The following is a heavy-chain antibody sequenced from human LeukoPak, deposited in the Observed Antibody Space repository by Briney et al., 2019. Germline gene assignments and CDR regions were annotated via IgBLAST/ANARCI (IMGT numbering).Heavy chain of an antibody. CDR1: GYTFTSYY. V-gene: IGHV1-46*01. J-gene: IGHJ4*02. CDR2: INPSGGST. CDR3: ARSYSSGPPHY. Sequence: GAAVKVSCKASGYTFTSYYMHWVRQAPGQGLEWMGIINPSGGSTSYAQKFQGRVTMTRDTSTSTVYMELSSLRSEDTAVCYCARSYSSGPPHYWGQGTLVTVSS. D-gene: IGHD6-19*01.